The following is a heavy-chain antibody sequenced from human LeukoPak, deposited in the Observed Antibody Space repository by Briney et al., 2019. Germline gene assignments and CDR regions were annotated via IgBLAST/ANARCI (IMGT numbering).Heavy chain of an antibody. J-gene: IGHJ4*02. Sequence: PSDTLSLTCAVSGYSISSSNWWGWIRPPPGKGLEWIGYIYYSGSTYYNPSLKSRVTMSVDTYKNQFSLKLSSVTAVDTAVYYCARATRGWELTIDYWGQGTLVTVSS. D-gene: IGHD1-26*01. V-gene: IGHV4-28*03. CDR1: GYSISSSNW. CDR3: ARATRGWELTIDY. CDR2: IYYSGST.